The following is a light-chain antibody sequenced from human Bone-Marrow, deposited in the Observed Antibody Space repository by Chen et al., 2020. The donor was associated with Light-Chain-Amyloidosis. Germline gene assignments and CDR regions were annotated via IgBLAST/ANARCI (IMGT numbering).Light chain of an antibody. CDR3: SSITDSTTWV. CDR2: DVN. Sequence: QSALTQPASVSGSPGQSITISCPGSSSDIGGNKYVSWYQQYPGKAPKLMIYDVNNRPSGVSNRFSGSKSGSTASLTISGLQAEDEAAYYCSSITDSTTWVFGGGTKVTVL. J-gene: IGLJ3*02. CDR1: SSDIGGNKY. V-gene: IGLV2-14*01.